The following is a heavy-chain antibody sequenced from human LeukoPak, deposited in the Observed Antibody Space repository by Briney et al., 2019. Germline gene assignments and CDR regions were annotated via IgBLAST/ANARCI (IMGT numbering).Heavy chain of an antibody. Sequence: PGGSLRLSCAASGFTFSSYAMHWVRQAPGKGLEYVSGISNTGSSTYYAKSVKGRSTISRDNSRSTLYLQMGSLRPDDVAAYYCARDQGHCSTTSCLIVGILDYWGQGTLVTVSS. CDR3: ARDQGHCSTTSCLIVGILDY. D-gene: IGHD2-2*01. CDR1: GFTFSSYA. V-gene: IGHV3-64*01. CDR2: ISNTGSST. J-gene: IGHJ4*02.